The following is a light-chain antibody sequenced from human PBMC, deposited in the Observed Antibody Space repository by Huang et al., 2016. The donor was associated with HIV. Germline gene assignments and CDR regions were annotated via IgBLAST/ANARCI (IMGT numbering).Light chain of an antibody. J-gene: IGKJ2*01. V-gene: IGKV3-15*01. CDR1: QTFRTN. CDR3: QQYNNWPT. CDR2: GAS. Sequence: ELVMTQSPAPLSVSPGERVTLSCRASQTFRTNLAWYQQKPGQAPRLLIYGASTRATGVPDRFSGSGSGTECTLTINSVQSEDFAVYYCQQYNNWPTFGQGTKLEIK.